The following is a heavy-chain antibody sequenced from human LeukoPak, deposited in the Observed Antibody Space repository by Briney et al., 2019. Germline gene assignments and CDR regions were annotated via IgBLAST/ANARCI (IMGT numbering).Heavy chain of an antibody. J-gene: IGHJ6*03. CDR2: IYTSGST. CDR3: ARYGSGRHYYMDV. CDR1: GGSISSGAYY. D-gene: IGHD3-10*01. V-gene: IGHV4-61*02. Sequence: KTSETLSLTCTVSGGSISSGAYYWSWIRQPAGKGLEWIGRIYTSGSTNYNPSLKSRVTISVDTSKNQSSLKLSSVTAADTAVYYCARYGSGRHYYMDVWGKGTTVTVSS.